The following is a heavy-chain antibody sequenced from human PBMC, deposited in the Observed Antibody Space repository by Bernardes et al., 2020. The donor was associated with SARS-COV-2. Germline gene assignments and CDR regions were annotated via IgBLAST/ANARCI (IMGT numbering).Heavy chain of an antibody. D-gene: IGHD3-10*02. CDR1: GFTVSNNY. CDR2: IYSGGNT. CDR3: AGCSGSYYNAAGLYSDY. Sequence: GGSLRLSCAASGFTVSNNYMSWVRQAPGKGLEWVSVIYSGGNTYYADSVKGRFTISRDISKNTLYLQMNSLRAEDTAVYYCAGCSGSYYNAAGLYSDYWGQGALVTVSS. V-gene: IGHV3-66*01. J-gene: IGHJ4*02.